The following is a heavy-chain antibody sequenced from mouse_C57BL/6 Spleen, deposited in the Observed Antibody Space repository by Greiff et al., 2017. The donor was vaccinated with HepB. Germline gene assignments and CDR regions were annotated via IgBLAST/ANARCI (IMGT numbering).Heavy chain of an antibody. CDR3: VGDRVLQIRLRDYAMDY. D-gene: IGHD3-2*02. CDR1: GFSFNTYA. J-gene: IGHJ4*01. CDR2: IRSKSNNYAT. Sequence: EVMLVESGGGLVQPKGSLKLSCAASGFSFNTYAMNWVRQAPGKGLEWVARIRSKSNNYATYYADSVKDRFTISRDDSESMLYLQMNNLKTEDTARYYCVGDRVLQIRLRDYAMDYWGQGTSVTVSS. V-gene: IGHV10-1*01.